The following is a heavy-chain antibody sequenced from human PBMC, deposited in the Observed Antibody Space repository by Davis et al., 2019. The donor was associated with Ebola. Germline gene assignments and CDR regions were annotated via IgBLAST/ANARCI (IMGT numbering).Heavy chain of an antibody. CDR2: ILGSDGRT. CDR1: GVSRLNFNNNA. Sequence: GESLKISCAASGVSRLNFNNNAMSWVRQVPGKGMEWVSAILGSDGRTFYAESVKGRFAISKGNSRNTLFLQLDTLRADDTAVYYCVKGAWLDDWGQGALVTVSS. V-gene: IGHV3-23*01. CDR3: VKGAWLDD. J-gene: IGHJ4*02.